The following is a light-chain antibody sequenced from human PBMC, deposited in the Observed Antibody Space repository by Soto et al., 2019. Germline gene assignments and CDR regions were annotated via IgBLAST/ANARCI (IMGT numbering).Light chain of an antibody. V-gene: IGKV3-15*01. J-gene: IGKJ3*01. Sequence: EIVITQAPATLSASPGGRATLSCRASQSVSSNLAWYQQRPGQAPRLLIYGASTRATGIPARFSGSGSGREFTLTISSLQSEDFAVYFCQQYNKWPPFTFGPGTKGDIK. CDR3: QQYNKWPPFT. CDR1: QSVSSN. CDR2: GAS.